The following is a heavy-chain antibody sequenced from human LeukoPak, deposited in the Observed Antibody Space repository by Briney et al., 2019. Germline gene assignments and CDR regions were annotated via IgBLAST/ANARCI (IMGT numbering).Heavy chain of an antibody. J-gene: IGHJ4*02. CDR3: ARQRYTALVFDY. CDR1: GGSISSGSYW. CDR2: HYYSGNT. Sequence: SETLSLTCTVSGGSISSGSYWWSWIRQHPERGLEWIGYHYYSGNTYYNPSLESRVTISVDTSKNQLSLNLSSVTAADTAVYYCARQRYTALVFDYWGQGTLVTVSS. D-gene: IGHD5-18*01. V-gene: IGHV4-30-4*08.